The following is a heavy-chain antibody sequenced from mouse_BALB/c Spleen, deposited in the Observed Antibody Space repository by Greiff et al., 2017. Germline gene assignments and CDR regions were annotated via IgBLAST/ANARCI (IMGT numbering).Heavy chain of an antibody. CDR3: ARKGGNYYAMDY. J-gene: IGHJ4*01. D-gene: IGHD1-1*02. CDR1: GFSLTSYG. CDR2: IWSGGST. V-gene: IGHV2-2*02. Sequence: QVQLKESGPGLVQPSQSLSITCTVSGFSLTSYGVHWVRQSPGKGLEWLGVIWSGGSTDYNAAFISRLSISKDNSKSQVFFKMNRLQANDTAIYYCARKGGNYYAMDYWGQGTSVTVAT.